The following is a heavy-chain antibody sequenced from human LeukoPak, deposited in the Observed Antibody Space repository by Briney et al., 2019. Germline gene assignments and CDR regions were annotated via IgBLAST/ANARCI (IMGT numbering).Heavy chain of an antibody. V-gene: IGHV1-2*06. J-gene: IGHJ4*02. CDR3: TRGPSNSDY. D-gene: IGHD2-8*01. CDR1: GYTFSGYY. Sequence: ASVKVSCKVSGYTFSGYYLHWVRQAPGQGLEWMGRINPTSGGTNYAQKFQGRVTMTRDTSISTAYMDLSSLTSDDTAVYYCTRGPSNSDYWGQGTLVTVS. CDR2: INPTSGGT.